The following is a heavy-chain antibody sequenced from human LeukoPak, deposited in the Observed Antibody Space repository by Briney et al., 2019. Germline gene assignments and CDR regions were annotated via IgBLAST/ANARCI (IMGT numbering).Heavy chain of an antibody. Sequence: ASVKVSCKASGYTFTSYGISWVRQAPGQGLEWMGWISAYNGNTNYAQKFQGRVTITRNTSISTAYMELSSLRSEDTAVYYCARGRFLRYFDWYQSTPWFDPWGQGTLVTVSS. D-gene: IGHD3-9*01. CDR2: ISAYNGNT. V-gene: IGHV1-18*01. CDR1: GYTFTSYG. CDR3: ARGRFLRYFDWYQSTPWFDP. J-gene: IGHJ5*02.